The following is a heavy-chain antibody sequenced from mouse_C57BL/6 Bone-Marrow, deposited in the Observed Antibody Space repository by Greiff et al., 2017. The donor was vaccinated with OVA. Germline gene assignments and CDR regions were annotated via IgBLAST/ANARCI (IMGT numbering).Heavy chain of an antibody. CDR2: IYPRDGST. V-gene: IGHV1-85*01. Sequence: VQLVESGPELVKPGASVKLSCKASGYTFTSYDINWVKQRPGQGLEWIGWIYPRDGSTKYNEKFKGKATLTVDTSSSTAYMELHSLTSEDSAVYFCARGGYYYGSSFNYFDYWGQGTTLTVSS. J-gene: IGHJ2*01. CDR3: ARGGYYYGSSFNYFDY. CDR1: GYTFTSYD. D-gene: IGHD1-1*01.